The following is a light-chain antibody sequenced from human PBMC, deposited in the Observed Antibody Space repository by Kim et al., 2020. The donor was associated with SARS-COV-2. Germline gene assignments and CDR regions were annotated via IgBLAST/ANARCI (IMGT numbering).Light chain of an antibody. J-gene: IGLJ3*02. Sequence: ELTQPPSASGTPGQRVTISCSGSSSNIGSNYVYWYQQLPGTAPKLLIYRNNQRPSGVPDRFSGSKSGTSASLAISGLRSEDEADYYCAAWDDSLSGVFGGGTQLTVL. CDR2: RNN. V-gene: IGLV1-47*01. CDR1: SSNIGSNY. CDR3: AAWDDSLSGV.